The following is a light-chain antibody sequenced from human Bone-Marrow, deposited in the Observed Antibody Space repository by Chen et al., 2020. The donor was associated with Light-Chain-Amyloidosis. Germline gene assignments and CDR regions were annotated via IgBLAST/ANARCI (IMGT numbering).Light chain of an antibody. J-gene: IGKJ1*01. CDR2: DAA. CDR1: QRISSW. CDR3: QQYNRYSVT. Sequence: IQMTRYPSTLSASVGDRVTITCRTSQRISSWLAWYQQRPGKAPKLLIYDAASLESGVPSRFRRSGSGTEFTLTISSLQPDYFATYYCQQYNRYSVTFGQGTKVESK. V-gene: IGKV1-5*01.